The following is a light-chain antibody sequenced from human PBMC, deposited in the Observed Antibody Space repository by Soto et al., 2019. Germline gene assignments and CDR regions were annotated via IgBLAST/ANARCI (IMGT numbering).Light chain of an antibody. CDR2: GIS. CDR3: QQYTSWPIT. V-gene: IGKV3D-15*01. J-gene: IGKJ5*01. Sequence: ELVLTQSPATLSVSPGERATLSCRASQRVGSNYLAWYQQKPGQAPRLLIYGISARATGIPDRFSGSGSGTDFTFTISSLQSEDFCVYYCQQYTSWPITFGQGTRLEIK. CDR1: QRVGSN.